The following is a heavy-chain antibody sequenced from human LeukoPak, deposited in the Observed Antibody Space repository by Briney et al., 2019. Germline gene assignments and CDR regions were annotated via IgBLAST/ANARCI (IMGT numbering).Heavy chain of an antibody. Sequence: ASVKVSCKASGGTFGSYAISWVRQAPGQGLEWMGGIIPIFGTANYAQKFQGRVTITTDESTSTAYMELSSLRSEDTAVYYCAREAIRRPHYDSSGYFLARYFDLWGRGTLVTVSS. CDR2: IIPIFGTA. D-gene: IGHD3-22*01. V-gene: IGHV1-69*05. J-gene: IGHJ2*01. CDR1: GGTFGSYA. CDR3: AREAIRRPHYDSSGYFLARYFDL.